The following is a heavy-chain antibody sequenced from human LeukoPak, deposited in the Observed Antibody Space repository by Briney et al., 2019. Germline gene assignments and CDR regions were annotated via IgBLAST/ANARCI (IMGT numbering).Heavy chain of an antibody. CDR3: ARWEAFRDTGLGFDS. D-gene: IGHD1-26*01. CDR1: GGSISSGGYY. V-gene: IGHV4-31*03. J-gene: IGHJ4*02. Sequence: SETLSLTCTVSGGSISSGGYYWSWIRQHPGKGLEWFGYIYYSGSTYYNPSLKSRITMSADPSKNQLSLRLNSVTAADTAVYYCARWEAFRDTGLGFDSWGQGTLVTVSA. CDR2: IYYSGST.